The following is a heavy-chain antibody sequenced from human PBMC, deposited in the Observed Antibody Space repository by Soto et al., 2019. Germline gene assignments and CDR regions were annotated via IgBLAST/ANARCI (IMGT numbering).Heavy chain of an antibody. D-gene: IGHD3-9*01. V-gene: IGHV3-23*01. CDR1: GFTFSSYA. Sequence: GGSLRLSCAASGFTFSSYAMSWVRQAPGKGLEWVSAISGSGGSTYYADSVKGRFTISRDNSKNTLYLQMNSLRAEDTAVYYCAKARRYDILTGSDLDYWGQGTLVTVSS. CDR2: ISGSGGST. CDR3: AKARRYDILTGSDLDY. J-gene: IGHJ4*02.